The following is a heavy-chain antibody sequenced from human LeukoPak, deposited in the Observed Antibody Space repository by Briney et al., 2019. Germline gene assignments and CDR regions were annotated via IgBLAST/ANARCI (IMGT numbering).Heavy chain of an antibody. CDR3: ARVTVYSSSVYYFDY. CDR2: ISAYNGNT. Sequence: ASVKVSCKASGYTFTSYGISWVRQAPGQGLEWMGCISAYNGNTNYAQKLQGRVTMTTDTSTSTAYMELRSLRSDDTAVYYCARVTVYSSSVYYFDYWGQGTLVTVSS. CDR1: GYTFTSYG. J-gene: IGHJ4*02. V-gene: IGHV1-18*01. D-gene: IGHD6-13*01.